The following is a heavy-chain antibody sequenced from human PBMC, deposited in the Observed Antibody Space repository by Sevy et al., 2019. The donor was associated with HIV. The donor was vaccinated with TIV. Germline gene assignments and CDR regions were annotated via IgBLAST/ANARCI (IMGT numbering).Heavy chain of an antibody. V-gene: IGHV3-30-3*01. D-gene: IGHD1-1*01. CDR1: GFTFNRYS. CDR2: ISFDATNK. Sequence: GGCLRLSCAASGFTFNRYSMHWVRQAPGKGLEWVATISFDATNKHYPDSVKGRFTISIDNFQNSLFLQMDSLRPEVTAVYYCALERLSSIVAEYFQNWGQGTLVTVSS. CDR3: ALERLSSIVAEYFQN. J-gene: IGHJ1*01.